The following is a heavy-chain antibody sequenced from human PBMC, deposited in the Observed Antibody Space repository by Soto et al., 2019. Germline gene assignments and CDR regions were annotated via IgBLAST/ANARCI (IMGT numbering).Heavy chain of an antibody. Sequence: SGPTLVNPPQPLTLSCTFSVFSLSTRAVGVGWIRQPPGKALEWLALIYWDDDKRYSTSLKSRLTISRGTSKNQVVLSMTKMDPVDTATYFCAHPRIVETSRSAYYFDYWGQGTLVTVSS. J-gene: IGHJ4*02. CDR1: VFSLSTRAVG. D-gene: IGHD1-26*01. CDR3: AHPRIVETSRSAYYFDY. CDR2: IYWDDDK. V-gene: IGHV2-5*02.